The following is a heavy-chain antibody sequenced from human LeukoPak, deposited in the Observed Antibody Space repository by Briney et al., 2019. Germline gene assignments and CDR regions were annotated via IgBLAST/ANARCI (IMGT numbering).Heavy chain of an antibody. D-gene: IGHD3-10*01. CDR1: GGTFSSYA. CDR3: ARVRYSRWFGELISVNWFDP. J-gene: IGHJ5*02. Sequence: GASVKVSCKASGGTFSSYAISWVRQAPGQGLEWMGGIIPIFGTANYAQKFQGRVTITADESTSTAYMELSSLRSEDTAVYYYARVRYSRWFGELISVNWFDPWGQGTLVTVSS. CDR2: IIPIFGTA. V-gene: IGHV1-69*13.